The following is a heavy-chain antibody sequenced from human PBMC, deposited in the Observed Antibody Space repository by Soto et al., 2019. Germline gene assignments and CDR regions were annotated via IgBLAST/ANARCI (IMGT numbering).Heavy chain of an antibody. CDR2: ISASGDYT. V-gene: IGHV3-11*06. CDR3: ARSSGWRQVGVYNYGLDV. Sequence: VQLVESGGGWVKPGESLRLSCIGSGFFLSNNWMTWIRQAPGKGLEWVSYISASGDYTIYADSLKGRFTISRDNARNSLWLQINSLTAEDTAVYYCARSSGWRQVGVYNYGLDVWCQGTTVIVSS. J-gene: IGHJ6*02. D-gene: IGHD2-8*01. CDR1: GFFLSNNW.